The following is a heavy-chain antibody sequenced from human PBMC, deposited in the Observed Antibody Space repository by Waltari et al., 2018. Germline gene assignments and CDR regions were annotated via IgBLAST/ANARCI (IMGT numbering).Heavy chain of an antibody. J-gene: IGHJ4*02. D-gene: IGHD4-17*01. CDR2: MSGSGGST. CDR3: AKDADNDNYGLFDY. CDR1: GLTFSDYA. V-gene: IGHV3-23*01. Sequence: EVQLLESGGGLVQPGGSLRLSCVASGLTFSDYARTWVRQAPGKGVEWVAGMSGSGGSTNYADSVRGRFTISRDNSQNTLFLQMNSLRAEDAALYYCAKDADNDNYGLFDYWGQGTLVTVSS.